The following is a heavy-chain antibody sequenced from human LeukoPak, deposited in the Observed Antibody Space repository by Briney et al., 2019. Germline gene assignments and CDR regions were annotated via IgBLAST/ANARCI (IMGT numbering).Heavy chain of an antibody. CDR1: GFTFSSHS. CDR2: ISSSDTYI. D-gene: IGHD3-10*01. V-gene: IGHV3-21*01. CDR3: ARDYYGSGTSLAFYYTMDV. Sequence: GGSLRLSCAASGFTFSSHSMNWVRQAPGKGLEWVSSISSSDTYIYYADSVKGRFTISRDNARNSLYLQMNSLRAEDTAVYYCARDYYGSGTSLAFYYTMDVWGQGTTVTVSS. J-gene: IGHJ6*02.